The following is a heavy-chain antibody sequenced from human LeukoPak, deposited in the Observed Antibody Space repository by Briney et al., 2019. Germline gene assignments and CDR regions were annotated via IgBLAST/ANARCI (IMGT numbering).Heavy chain of an antibody. Sequence: GGSLRLSCAASGFTFSSYWMHWVRQAPGKGLVWVSRINSDGSSTSYADSVKGRFTISRDNAKNTLYLQMNSPRAEDTAVYYCARDPQWELPLFDYWGQGTLVTVSS. CDR1: GFTFSSYW. D-gene: IGHD1-26*01. V-gene: IGHV3-74*01. CDR2: INSDGSST. CDR3: ARDPQWELPLFDY. J-gene: IGHJ4*02.